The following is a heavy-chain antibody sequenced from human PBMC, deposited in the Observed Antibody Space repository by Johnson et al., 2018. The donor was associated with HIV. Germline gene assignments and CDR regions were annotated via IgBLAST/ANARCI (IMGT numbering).Heavy chain of an antibody. CDR1: GFTFRNYG. D-gene: IGHD7-27*01. Sequence: QVQLVESGGGVVRPGGSLRLSCAASGFTFRNYGMHWVRQAPGKGLEWVAYIRSDGTNEYFADSAKGRFTISRDNSKNTLYVQLNSLRAEETAVYFCAKALGNILGGKAFDVCGQGTMVTVSS. CDR3: AKALGNILGGKAFDV. V-gene: IGHV3-30*02. J-gene: IGHJ3*01. CDR2: IRSDGTNE.